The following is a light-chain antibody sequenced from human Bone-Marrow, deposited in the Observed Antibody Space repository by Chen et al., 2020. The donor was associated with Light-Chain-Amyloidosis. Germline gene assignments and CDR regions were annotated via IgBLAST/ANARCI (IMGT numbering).Light chain of an antibody. CDR2: RAS. CDR3: QQYNTDLRT. CDR1: QSISIY. J-gene: IGKJ1*01. V-gene: IGKV1-5*03. Sequence: DIQMTQSPSTLSASLGDSVTITCRASQSISIYLAWYQQKPGTAPNLLSYRASNLQTGVPSRLSGSGSGTEFTLTISGLQPDDFATYYCQQYNTDLRTFGQGTKVEIK.